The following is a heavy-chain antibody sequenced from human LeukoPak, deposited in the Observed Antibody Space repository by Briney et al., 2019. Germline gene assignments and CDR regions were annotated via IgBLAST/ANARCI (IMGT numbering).Heavy chain of an antibody. CDR2: IYHSGST. J-gene: IGHJ4*02. D-gene: IGHD3-22*01. CDR1: GYSIRSGYF. CDR3: ASGITMIVSRIHY. V-gene: IGHV4-38-2*01. Sequence: SETLSLTCAVSGYSIRSGYFWGWIRQPTGKGLEWIGSIYHSGSTYYNPSLKSRVTISVDTSKNQFSLKLSSVTAADTAVYYCASGITMIVSRIHYWGQGTLVTVSS.